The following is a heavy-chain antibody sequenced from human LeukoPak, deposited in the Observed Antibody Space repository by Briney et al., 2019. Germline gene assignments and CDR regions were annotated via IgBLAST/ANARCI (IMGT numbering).Heavy chain of an antibody. D-gene: IGHD3-22*01. V-gene: IGHV3-66*01. J-gene: IGHJ4*02. CDR3: ASRADSSGYLYYFDY. CDR1: GFTFSDYY. CDR2: IYSGGST. Sequence: GGSLRLSCAASGFTFSDYYMSWVRQAPGKGLEWVSVIYSGGSTYYADSVKGRFTISRDTSKNTLYLQMNSLRAEDTAVYYCASRADSSGYLYYFDYWGQGTLVTVSS.